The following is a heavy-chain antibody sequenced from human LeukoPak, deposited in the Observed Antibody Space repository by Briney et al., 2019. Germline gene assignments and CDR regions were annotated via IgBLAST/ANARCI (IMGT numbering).Heavy chain of an antibody. V-gene: IGHV4-59*01. J-gene: IGHJ5*02. CDR2: IYYSGST. CDR1: GGSISSYY. D-gene: IGHD6-13*01. Sequence: SETLSLTCTVSGGSISSYYWSWIRQPPGKGLEWIGYIYYSGSTYYNPSLKSRVTISVDTSRNQFSLKLSSVTAADTAVYYCACGSSWYGDWFDPWGQGTLVTVSS. CDR3: ACGSSWYGDWFDP.